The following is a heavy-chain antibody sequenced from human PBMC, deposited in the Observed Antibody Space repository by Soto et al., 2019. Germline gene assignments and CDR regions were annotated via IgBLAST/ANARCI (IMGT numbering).Heavy chain of an antibody. Sequence: ASVTVSCQASGYTFTGYYVHWVRQTPGQGLEWMGWINPNSGGTNYAQKFQGWVTMTRDTSISTAYMELSRLRSDDTAVYYCARVGSSGYDLNDAFDIWGQGTMVTVSS. CDR2: INPNSGGT. J-gene: IGHJ3*02. V-gene: IGHV1-2*04. D-gene: IGHD5-12*01. CDR3: ARVGSSGYDLNDAFDI. CDR1: GYTFTGYY.